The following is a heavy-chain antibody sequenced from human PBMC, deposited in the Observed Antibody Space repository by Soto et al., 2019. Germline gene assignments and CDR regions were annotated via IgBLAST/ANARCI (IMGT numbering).Heavy chain of an antibody. J-gene: IGHJ3*01. V-gene: IGHV1-69*01. D-gene: IGHD1-26*01. CDR2: IIPISGTI. CDR1: GGTFSTYG. Sequence: QVQLVQSGAEVKKPGSSVKVPCKASGGTFSTYGITWVRQASGQGLEWMGGIIPISGTIKFAQKFQGRLTITPDESTSTVYMELSSLTSEDTAVYYCASRERVDAFDVWGQGTMVTVSS. CDR3: ASRERVDAFDV.